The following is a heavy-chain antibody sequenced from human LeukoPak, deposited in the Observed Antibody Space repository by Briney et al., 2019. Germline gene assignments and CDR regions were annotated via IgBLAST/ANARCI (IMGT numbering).Heavy chain of an antibody. CDR3: ARYEQRPGVTASDP. CDR1: GFTFNSYW. D-gene: IGHD2-21*02. V-gene: IGHV3-74*01. J-gene: IGHJ5*02. CDR2: INPDGSWT. Sequence: PGGSLRLSCAASGFTFNSYWMVWFRQAPGKGLVWVSCINPDGSWTLHAASVKGRFAISRGYARNTLYLQMNSLGVEDTAMYYCARYEQRPGVTASDPWSQGTLVTVSS.